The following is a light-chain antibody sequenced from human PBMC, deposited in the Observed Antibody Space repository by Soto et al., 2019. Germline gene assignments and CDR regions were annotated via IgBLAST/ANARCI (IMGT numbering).Light chain of an antibody. J-gene: IGLJ2*01. CDR1: SSDVGGYNY. CDR3: SSYAGSNNPVI. Sequence: QSALTQPPSASGSPGQSVTISCTGTSSDVGGYNYVSWYQQHPGKAPKFLIFEVSRRPSGVPDRFSGSKSGNTASLTVSGLQVADEADYYCSSYAGSNNPVIFGGGTQLTVL. V-gene: IGLV2-8*01. CDR2: EVS.